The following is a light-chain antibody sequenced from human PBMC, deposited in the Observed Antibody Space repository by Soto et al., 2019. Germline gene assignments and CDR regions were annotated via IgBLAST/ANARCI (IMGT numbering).Light chain of an antibody. CDR1: SSNIGTDYD. CDR2: GNN. J-gene: IGLJ2*01. V-gene: IGLV1-40*01. CDR3: QSYDSSLSGVV. Sequence: QSVLTQPPSVSGAPGQRVTISCTGSSSNIGTDYDVRWYQQLPGTAPKLLIYGNNNRPSGVPDRFSGSKSGSSASLAITGLQAEDEADYYCQSYDSSLSGVVFGGGTKLTVL.